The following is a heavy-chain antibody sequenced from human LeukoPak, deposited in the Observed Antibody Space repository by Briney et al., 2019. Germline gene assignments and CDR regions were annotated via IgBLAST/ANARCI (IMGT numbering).Heavy chain of an antibody. CDR3: AREAVAGTYYFDY. J-gene: IGHJ4*02. V-gene: IGHV3-33*01. CDR2: TWYDGSNK. Sequence: GGSLRLSCAASGFTFSSYGMHWVRQAPGKGLEWMAVTWYDGSNKYYADSVKGRFTISRDNSKNTLYLQMNSLRAEDTAVYYCAREAVAGTYYFDYWGQGTLVTVSS. CDR1: GFTFSSYG. D-gene: IGHD6-19*01.